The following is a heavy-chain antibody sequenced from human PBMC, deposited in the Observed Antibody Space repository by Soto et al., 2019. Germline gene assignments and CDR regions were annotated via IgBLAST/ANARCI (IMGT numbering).Heavy chain of an antibody. V-gene: IGHV5-10-1*01. CDR2: IDPSDSYT. Sequence: GESLKISCKGSGYSLTNYWITWVRQMPGKGLEWMGRIDPSDSYTNYSPSFQGHVTISADKSISTAYLLWSSLKASATAMYYCARQGVATTPDYWGQGTLVTVSS. CDR3: ARQGVATTPDY. J-gene: IGHJ4*02. CDR1: GYSLTNYW. D-gene: IGHD2-15*01.